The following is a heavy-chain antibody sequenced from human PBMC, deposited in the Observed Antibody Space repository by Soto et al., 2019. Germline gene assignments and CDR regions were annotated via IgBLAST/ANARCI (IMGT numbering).Heavy chain of an antibody. CDR2: IYYSGST. CDR1: GGSISSDNYY. Sequence: QVQLQESGPGLVKPSQTLSLTCTVSGGSISSDNYYWSWIRQHPGKGLEWIGYIYYSGSTYYNPSLERRVTISVDTSKTQFSLKLSSVTAADTAGSYCARWWSGSRQGFDPWGQGTLVTVSS. V-gene: IGHV4-31*03. J-gene: IGHJ5*02. CDR3: ARWWSGSRQGFDP. D-gene: IGHD3-3*01.